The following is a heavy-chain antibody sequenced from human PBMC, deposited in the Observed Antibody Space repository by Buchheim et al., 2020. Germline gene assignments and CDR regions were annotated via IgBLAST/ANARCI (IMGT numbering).Heavy chain of an antibody. CDR1: GFTFSSYA. CDR3: APHVGYCSGGSCLKYFDY. D-gene: IGHD2-15*01. V-gene: IGHV3-23*04. CDR2: ISGSGGST. Sequence: EVQVVESGGGLVQPGGSLRLSCAASGFTFSSYAMSWVRQAPGKGLEWVSAISGSGGSTYYADSVKGRFTISRDNSKNTLYLQMNSLRAEDTAVYYCAPHVGYCSGGSCLKYFDYWGQGTL. J-gene: IGHJ4*02.